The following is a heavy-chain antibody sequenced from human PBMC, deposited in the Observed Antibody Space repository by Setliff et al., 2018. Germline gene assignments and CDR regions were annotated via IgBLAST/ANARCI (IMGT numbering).Heavy chain of an antibody. D-gene: IGHD1-7*01. CDR3: ARDQFTNSGGLYC. CDR2: IREDGGEK. Sequence: GGSLRLSCAASGFSFRSYWMAWVRQAPGKGLQWLANIREDGGEKHYVDSVKGRFTIFRDNSKNTLYLQMSSLRAEDTAVYYCARDQFTNSGGLYCWGQGILVTVSS. J-gene: IGHJ4*02. CDR1: GFSFRSYW. V-gene: IGHV3-7*01.